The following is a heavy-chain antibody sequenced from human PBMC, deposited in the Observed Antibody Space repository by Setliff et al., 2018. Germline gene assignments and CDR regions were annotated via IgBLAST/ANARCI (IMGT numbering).Heavy chain of an antibody. CDR3: ARPTYYYDSSGYPGNAFDI. J-gene: IGHJ3*02. CDR1: GYSFTSYW. Sequence: PGESLKLSCKGSGYSFTSYWIGWVRQMPGKGLEWMGIIYPGDSDTRYSPSFQGQVTISADKSISTAYLQWSSLKASDTAMYYCARPTYYYDSSGYPGNAFDIWGQGTMVTVSS. V-gene: IGHV5-51*01. D-gene: IGHD3-22*01. CDR2: IYPGDSDT.